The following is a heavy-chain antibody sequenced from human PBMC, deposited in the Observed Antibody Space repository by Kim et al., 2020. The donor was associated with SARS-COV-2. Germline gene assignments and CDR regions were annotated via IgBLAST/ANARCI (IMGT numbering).Heavy chain of an antibody. CDR1: GGSISSGGYY. J-gene: IGHJ4*02. CDR2: IYYSGST. D-gene: IGHD2-2*01. CDR3: ARYTYCSSTSCYGVGAYYFDY. Sequence: SETLSLTCTVSGGSISSGGYYWSWIRQHPGKGLEWIGYIYYSGSTYYNPSLKSRVTISVDTSKNQFSLKLSSVTAADTAVYYCARYTYCSSTSCYGVGAYYFDYWGQGTLVTVSS. V-gene: IGHV4-31*03.